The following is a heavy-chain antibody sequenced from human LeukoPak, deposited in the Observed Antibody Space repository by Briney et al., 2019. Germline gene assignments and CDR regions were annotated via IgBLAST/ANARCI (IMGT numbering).Heavy chain of an antibody. D-gene: IGHD1-26*01. Sequence: PGGSPRLSCAGSGFIFSNYEMNWVRQAPGKGLEWVSYISSTGGDIYYADSVKGRFTISRDNAEKSVYLQMNSLRAEDTAVYYCARDLPTGTYRAYFDNWGQGTLVTVSS. J-gene: IGHJ4*02. CDR3: ARDLPTGTYRAYFDN. V-gene: IGHV3-48*03. CDR1: GFIFSNYE. CDR2: ISSTGGDI.